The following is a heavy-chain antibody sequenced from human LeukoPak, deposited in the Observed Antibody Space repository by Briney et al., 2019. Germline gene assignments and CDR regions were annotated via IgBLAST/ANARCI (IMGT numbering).Heavy chain of an antibody. V-gene: IGHV1-69*05. D-gene: IGHD1-7*01. CDR2: IIPIFGTA. CDR1: GGTFSSYA. CDR3: ARDNYAGANWFDP. J-gene: IGHJ5*02. Sequence: TSVKVSCKASGGTFSSYAISWVRQAPGQGLEWMGGIIPIFGTANYAQKFQGRVTITTDESTSTAYMELSSLRSEDTAVYYCARDNYAGANWFDPWGQGTLVTVSS.